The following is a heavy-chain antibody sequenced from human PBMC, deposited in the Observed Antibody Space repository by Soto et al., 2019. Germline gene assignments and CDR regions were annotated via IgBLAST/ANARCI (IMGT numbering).Heavy chain of an antibody. CDR1: GGSISSGDYY. CDR3: AREGGGGYFFYGMDV. D-gene: IGHD2-15*01. Sequence: QVQLQESGPGLVKPSQTLSLTCTVSGGSISSGDYYWSWIRQPPGKGLEWIGYIYYTGSTNYNPSLKSRHIISVDTSNNQFSLKLKSVTAADTAVYYCAREGGGGYFFYGMDVWGQGTTVTVSS. V-gene: IGHV4-30-4*01. CDR2: IYYTGST. J-gene: IGHJ6*02.